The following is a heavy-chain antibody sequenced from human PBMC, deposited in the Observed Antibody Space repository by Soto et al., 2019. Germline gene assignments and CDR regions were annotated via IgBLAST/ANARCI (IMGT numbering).Heavy chain of an antibody. Sequence: SETLSLTCTVSGGSISSYYWSWIRQPPWKGLEWIGYIYYSGSTNYNPSLKSRVTISVDTSKNQFSLKLSSVTAADTAVYYCARLETYYYYYYMDVWGKGTTVTVSS. CDR2: IYYSGST. J-gene: IGHJ6*03. V-gene: IGHV4-59*08. CDR1: GGSISSYY. CDR3: ARLETYYYYYYMDV.